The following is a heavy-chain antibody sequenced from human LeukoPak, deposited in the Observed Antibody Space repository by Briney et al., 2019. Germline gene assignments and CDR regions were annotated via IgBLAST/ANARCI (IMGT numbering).Heavy chain of an antibody. CDR1: GFTFSSYA. D-gene: IGHD3-22*01. CDR2: ISYDGSNK. V-gene: IGHV3-30*04. CDR3: ARTDYSYYDSSGYYFWPIDY. Sequence: GGSLRLSCEVSGFTFSSYAMHWVRQAPGKGLEWVAVISYDGSNKYYADSVKGRFTISRDNSKNTLYLQMNSLRAEDTTVYYCARTDYSYYDSSGYYFWPIDYWGQGTLVTVSS. J-gene: IGHJ4*02.